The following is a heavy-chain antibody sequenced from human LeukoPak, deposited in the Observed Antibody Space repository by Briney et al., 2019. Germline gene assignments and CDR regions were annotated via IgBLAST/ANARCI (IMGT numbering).Heavy chain of an antibody. V-gene: IGHV3-30*04. J-gene: IGHJ4*02. CDR3: ARVVVSSSSDYFDY. D-gene: IGHD6-6*01. CDR2: ASYDESNK. CDR1: GFTFSNYA. Sequence: GGSLRLSCAASGFTFSNYAMHWVRQAPGKGLEWVAVASYDESNKYYADSVKGRFTISRDNSKKTLYLQMNSLRGEDTAVYYCARVVVSSSSDYFDYWGQGTLVIVSS.